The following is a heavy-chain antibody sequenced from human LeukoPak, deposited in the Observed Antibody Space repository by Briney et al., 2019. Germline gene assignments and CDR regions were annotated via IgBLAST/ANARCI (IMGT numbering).Heavy chain of an antibody. CDR3: ARLSKKTERYSGSYPDY. CDR1: GGSFSGYY. V-gene: IGHV4-34*01. Sequence: SETLSLTCAVYGGSFSGYYWSWIRQPPGKGLEWIGEINHSGSTNYNPSLKSRVTISVDTSKNQFSLKLSSVTAADTAVYYCARLSKKTERYSGSYPDYWGQGTLVTVSS. D-gene: IGHD1-26*01. CDR2: INHSGST. J-gene: IGHJ4*02.